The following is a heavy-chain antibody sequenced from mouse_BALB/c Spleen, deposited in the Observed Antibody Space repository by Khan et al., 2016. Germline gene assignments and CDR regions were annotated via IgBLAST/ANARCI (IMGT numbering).Heavy chain of an antibody. V-gene: IGHV3-8*02. D-gene: IGHD2-1*01. J-gene: IGHJ2*01. Sequence: EVQLVESGPSLVKPSQTLSLTCSVTGDSITSGYWNWIRKFPGNKLEYMGYINYSGSTYYNPSLKSRISITRDTSKNQYYLHLHSVTTEDTATYXGAREDGKGYFDYWGQGTTLTVSS. CDR2: INYSGST. CDR1: GDSITSGY. CDR3: AREDGKGYFDY.